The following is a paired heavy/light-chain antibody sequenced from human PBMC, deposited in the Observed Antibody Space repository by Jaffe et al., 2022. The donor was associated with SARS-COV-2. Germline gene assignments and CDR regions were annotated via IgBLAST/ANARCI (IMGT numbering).Light chain of an antibody. Sequence: QTVVTQEPSFSVSPGGTVTLTCALTSGSVSTSHNPSWYQQTPGQAPRTLIYSTNIRSSGVPDRFSGSILGNKAALTITGAQADDESDYYCVLYMGSGMRVFGGGTKLTVL. V-gene: IGLV8-61*01. J-gene: IGLJ3*02. CDR3: VLYMGSGMRV. CDR2: STN. CDR1: SGSVSTSHN.
Heavy chain of an antibody. CDR3: TREGFGVYDRSGPDY. CDR2: IRSKTYGGTT. D-gene: IGHD3-22*01. CDR1: GFTFGDFA. V-gene: IGHV3-49*03. J-gene: IGHJ4*02. Sequence: EVQLVESGGGLVQPGRSLRLSCTTSGFTFGDFAMGWFRQAPGKGLEWVGSIRSKTYGGTTEYAASVKGRFSVSRDDSKSIAYLQMNSLKTEDTAVYYCTREGFGVYDRSGPDYWGQGTLVTVSS.